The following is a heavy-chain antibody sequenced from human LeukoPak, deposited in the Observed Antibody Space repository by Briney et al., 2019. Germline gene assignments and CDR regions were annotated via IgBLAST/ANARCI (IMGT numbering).Heavy chain of an antibody. V-gene: IGHV3-23*01. Sequence: GGSQRLSCAASGFTFSSYAMNWVRQAPGKGLEWVSGLSDSGGSTYYADSVKGRFTISRDNSKNTLYLQMNSLRAEDTAVYYCARDSLGSSGYYEYWGQGTLVTVSS. CDR3: ARDSLGSSGYYEY. CDR2: LSDSGGST. D-gene: IGHD3-22*01. CDR1: GFTFSSYA. J-gene: IGHJ4*02.